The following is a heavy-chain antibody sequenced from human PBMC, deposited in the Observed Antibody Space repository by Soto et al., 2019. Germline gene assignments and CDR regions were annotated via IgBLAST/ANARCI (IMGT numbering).Heavy chain of an antibody. J-gene: IGHJ4*02. CDR2: FDPEDGET. V-gene: IGHV1-24*01. CDR1: GYTLTGLS. Sequence: QVQLVQSGAEVKKPGASVKVSCKVSGYTLTGLSLHWVRQAPGKGLEWMGGFDPEDGETIYAQKFQGRVTMTEDTSTDTAYMELSSLRSEDTAVYYCTTGQRPIRFLEWLSRYYFDYWGQGTLVTVSS. CDR3: TTGQRPIRFLEWLSRYYFDY. D-gene: IGHD3-3*01.